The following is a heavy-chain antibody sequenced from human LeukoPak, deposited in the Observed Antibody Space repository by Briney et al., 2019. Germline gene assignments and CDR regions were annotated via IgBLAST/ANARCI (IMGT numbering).Heavy chain of an antibody. J-gene: IGHJ4*02. CDR1: GFTFSSYA. CDR3: ARWTMVRGVIDY. CDR2: ISGSGGST. Sequence: PGGSLRLSCAASGFTFSSYAMSWVRQAPGKGLEWVSAISGSGGSTYYADSVKGRFTISRDNAKNTLYLQMNSLRAEDTAVYYCARWTMVRGVIDYWGQGTLVTVSS. V-gene: IGHV3-23*01. D-gene: IGHD3-10*01.